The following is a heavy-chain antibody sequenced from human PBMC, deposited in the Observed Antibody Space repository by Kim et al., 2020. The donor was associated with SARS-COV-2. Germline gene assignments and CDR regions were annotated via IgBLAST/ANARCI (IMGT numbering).Heavy chain of an antibody. CDR1: GYIFINYG. D-gene: IGHD3-10*01. Sequence: ASVKVSCKASGYIFINYGIIWVRQAPGQGLEWMGWINSYNGNTNYAQNLQGRVTMTTDISTTTVYMEVRSLRSDDTAVYYCARKGDMVRGVLGVLDPWGQGTPVTVSS. CDR2: INSYNGNT. CDR3: ARKGDMVRGVLGVLDP. J-gene: IGHJ5*02. V-gene: IGHV1-18*01.